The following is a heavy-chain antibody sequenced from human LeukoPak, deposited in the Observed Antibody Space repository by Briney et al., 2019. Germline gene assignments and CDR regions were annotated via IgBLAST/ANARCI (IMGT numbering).Heavy chain of an antibody. CDR1: GFTFSSYW. V-gene: IGHV3-74*01. CDR2: INSDGSST. D-gene: IGHD2-15*01. CDR3: ARIGYCSGGSCYPLDY. J-gene: IGHJ4*02. Sequence: GSLRLSCAASGFTFSSYWMHWVRQAPGKGLVWVSRINSDGSSTSYADSVKDRFTISRDNAKNTLYLQMNSLRAEDTAVYYCARIGYCSGGSCYPLDYWGQETLVTVSS.